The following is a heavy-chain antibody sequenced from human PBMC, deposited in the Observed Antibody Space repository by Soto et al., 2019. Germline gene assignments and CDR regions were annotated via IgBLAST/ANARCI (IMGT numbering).Heavy chain of an antibody. V-gene: IGHV4-4*02. CDR3: ARSDCYGVCRGKWLDP. CDR1: GGSISSDDW. J-gene: IGHJ5*02. D-gene: IGHD2-21*02. Sequence: QVQLQESGPGLVKPSGTLSLTCAVSGGSISSDDWWTWVRQTPGKGLEWIGEIYHSGTTNYNPSLMSRVTIAVDKAKSQFSRRRDSVTAADTAVYYCARSDCYGVCRGKWLDPWGQGILVTVSS. CDR2: IYHSGTT.